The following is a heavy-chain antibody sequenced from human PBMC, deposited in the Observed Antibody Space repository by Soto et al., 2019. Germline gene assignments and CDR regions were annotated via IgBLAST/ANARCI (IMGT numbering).Heavy chain of an antibody. CDR1: GYSFINYW. CDR2: IYPSYSDT. Sequence: GESLKISCKGSGYSFINYWIGWVRQMPGKGLEWMGSIYPSYSDTRYSPSFQGQVTISVDKSINTAYLQWSSLKASDTAIYFCARHDMCSTTICHNWFDPWGQGTLVTVSS. D-gene: IGHD2-2*01. CDR3: ARHDMCSTTICHNWFDP. J-gene: IGHJ5*02. V-gene: IGHV5-51*01.